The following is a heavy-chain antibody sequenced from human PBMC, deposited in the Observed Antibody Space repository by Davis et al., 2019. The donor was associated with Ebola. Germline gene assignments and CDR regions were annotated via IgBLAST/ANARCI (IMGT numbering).Heavy chain of an antibody. J-gene: IGHJ4*02. CDR2: ISFDGKNI. D-gene: IGHD4-11*01. CDR3: AKHDYINSLDY. V-gene: IGHV3-30*18. Sequence: PGGSLRLSCAASGFPFSSYDMHWVRQAPGKGLEWVALISFDGKNIYYADSVKGRLTLSRDNFKNTLYLQINSLRSEDTAMYYCAKHDYINSLDYWGQGTLVTVSS. CDR1: GFPFSSYD.